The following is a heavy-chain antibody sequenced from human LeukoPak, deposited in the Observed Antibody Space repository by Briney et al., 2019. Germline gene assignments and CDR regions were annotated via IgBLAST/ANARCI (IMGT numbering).Heavy chain of an antibody. V-gene: IGHV3-23*01. D-gene: IGHD6-6*01. CDR1: GFTFSSYA. CDR2: ISGSGGST. CDR3: AKGIRYSSSSGFGC. J-gene: IGHJ4*02. Sequence: GGSLRLSCAASGFTFSSYAMSWVRQAPGKGLEWVSAISGSGGSTYYADSVKGRFTISRDNSKSTLYLQMNSLRAEDTAVYYCAKGIRYSSSSGFGCWGQGTLVTVSS.